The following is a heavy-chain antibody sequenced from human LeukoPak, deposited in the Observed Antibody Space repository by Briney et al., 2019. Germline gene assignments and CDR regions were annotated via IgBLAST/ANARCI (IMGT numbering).Heavy chain of an antibody. J-gene: IGHJ4*02. CDR2: ISAYNVNT. Sequence: ASVKVSCKASGYTFTSYGISWVRQAPGQGLEWMGWISAYNVNTNYAQKLQGRVTMTTDTSTSTAYMELRSLRSDDTAVYYCARDTTRRGYSYGFGYYFDYWGQGTLVTVSS. CDR1: GYTFTSYG. D-gene: IGHD5-18*01. V-gene: IGHV1-18*01. CDR3: ARDTTRRGYSYGFGYYFDY.